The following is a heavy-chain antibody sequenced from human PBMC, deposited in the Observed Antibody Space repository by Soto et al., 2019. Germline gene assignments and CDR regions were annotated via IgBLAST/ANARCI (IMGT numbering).Heavy chain of an antibody. CDR1: GGSISNYF. J-gene: IGHJ6*03. V-gene: IGHV4-59*01. CDR3: ARGPETYYMDV. Sequence: QVQLQASGPGLVKSSETLSLTCRVSGGSISNYFWSWIRQPPGKGLEWIGYIFNSGSTIYSPSLKSRVTLTLDTSKNQFSLRLGSVTVADTAIYYCARGPETYYMDVWGKGTTVTVSS. CDR2: IFNSGST.